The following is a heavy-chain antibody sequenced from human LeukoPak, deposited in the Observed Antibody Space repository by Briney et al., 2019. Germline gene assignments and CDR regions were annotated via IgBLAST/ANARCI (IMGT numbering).Heavy chain of an antibody. CDR3: AKAENRYNWNDQIFDY. V-gene: IGHV3-23*01. CDR1: GFTFSSYA. CDR2: ISGSGGRT. Sequence: PGGSLRLSCAASGFTFSSYAMSWVRHAPGQGLEWFSAISGSGGRTYYADSAKGRFTISRDNSKNTLYLQMNSLRAEDTAVYYCAKAENRYNWNDQIFDYWGQGTLVTVSS. D-gene: IGHD1-1*01. J-gene: IGHJ4*02.